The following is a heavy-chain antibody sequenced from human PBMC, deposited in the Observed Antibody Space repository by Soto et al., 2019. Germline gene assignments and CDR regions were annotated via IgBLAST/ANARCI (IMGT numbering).Heavy chain of an antibody. CDR2: IYYDGST. Sequence: SETLSLTCTVSGVSISSSSYCWGWIRQPPGKRLEYVGTIYYDGSTHYNPSLKSRVTTSILMSKNQFSLKLTSVTAADTVVYYCVRSSIAPRLLMYPFDYLCPGTLVTVSS. J-gene: IGHJ4*02. CDR3: VRSSIAPRLLMYPFDY. D-gene: IGHD6-6*01. CDR1: GVSISSSSYC. V-gene: IGHV4-39*01.